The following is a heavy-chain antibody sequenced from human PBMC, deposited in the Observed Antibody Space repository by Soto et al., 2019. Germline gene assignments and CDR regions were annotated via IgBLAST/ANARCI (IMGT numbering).Heavy chain of an antibody. CDR3: ARDRSPYDSSGYYPYYYYGMDV. CDR2: IIPIFGTA. CDR1: GGTFSSYA. V-gene: IGHV1-69*13. J-gene: IGHJ6*02. Sequence: SVKVSCKASGGTFSSYAISWVRQAPGQGLEWMGGIIPIFGTANYAQKFQGRVTITADESTSTAYMELSSLRSEDTAVYYCARDRSPYDSSGYYPYYYYGMDVWGQGTTVTVSS. D-gene: IGHD3-22*01.